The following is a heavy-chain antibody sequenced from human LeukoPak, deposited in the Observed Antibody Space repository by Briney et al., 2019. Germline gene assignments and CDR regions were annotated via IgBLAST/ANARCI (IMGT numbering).Heavy chain of an antibody. CDR1: GFTFSSNW. Sequence: GGSLRLSCATSGFTFSSNWMSWVRHVPGRGLDWVANIKPDGSAEYYAASVKGRFTVSRDNAKNSLYLQMNSLRVEDTAVYYCARTNNSSWHNWGQGTLVTVSS. CDR2: IKPDGSAE. V-gene: IGHV3-7*01. D-gene: IGHD6-13*01. J-gene: IGHJ4*02. CDR3: ARTNNSSWHN.